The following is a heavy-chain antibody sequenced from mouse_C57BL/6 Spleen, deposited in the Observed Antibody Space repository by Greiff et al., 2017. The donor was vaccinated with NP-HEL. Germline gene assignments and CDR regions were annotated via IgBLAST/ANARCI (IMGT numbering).Heavy chain of an antibody. J-gene: IGHJ4*01. CDR2: ISDAGSYT. V-gene: IGHV5-4*03. D-gene: IGHD2-3*01. Sequence: EVKVVESGGGLVKPGASLKLSCAASGFTFSSYAMPWVRQTPEKRLEWIATISDAGSYTYYPDNVKGRFTISTDNAKNNLYLQMSHLKSEDTAVYCCARAWLLYAMDYWGQGTSVTVSS. CDR1: GFTFSSYA. CDR3: ARAWLLYAMDY.